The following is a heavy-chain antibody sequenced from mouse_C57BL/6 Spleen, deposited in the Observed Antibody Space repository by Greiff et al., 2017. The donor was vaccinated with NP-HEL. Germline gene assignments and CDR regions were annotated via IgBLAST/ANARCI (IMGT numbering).Heavy chain of an antibody. CDR2: ISDGGSYT. Sequence: EVKVVESGGGLVKPGGSLKLSCAASGFTFSSYAMSWVRQTPEKRLEWVATISDGGSYTYYPDNVKGRFTISRDNAKNNLYLQMSHLKSEDTAMYYCARVHDYDGGYYFDFWGQGTTLTVSS. CDR1: GFTFSSYA. V-gene: IGHV5-4*03. CDR3: ARVHDYDGGYYFDF. D-gene: IGHD2-4*01. J-gene: IGHJ2*01.